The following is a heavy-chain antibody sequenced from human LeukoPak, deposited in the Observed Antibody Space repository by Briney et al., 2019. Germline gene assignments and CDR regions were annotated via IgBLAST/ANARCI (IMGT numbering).Heavy chain of an antibody. J-gene: IGHJ6*02. V-gene: IGHV3-30*03. Sequence: GGSLRLSCAASGFTFRNYAMNWVRQAPGKGLEWVAVISYDGSNKYHADSVKGRFTISRDNSKNTVYLQMNSLRAEDTAVYYCATDIDPWYYYGMDVWGQGTTVTVSS. CDR1: GFTFRNYA. CDR3: ATDIDPWYYYGMDV. D-gene: IGHD2-15*01. CDR2: ISYDGSNK.